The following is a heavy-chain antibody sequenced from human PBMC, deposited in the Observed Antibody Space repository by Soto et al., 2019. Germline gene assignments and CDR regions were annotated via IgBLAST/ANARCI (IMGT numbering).Heavy chain of an antibody. Sequence: GQLVQSGAEVKKPGSSVNVSCKASGGTLSTYGISWVRQASGQGLEWMGGVVPIFGSINLAQKFRGRLSITPDKSTKTVYMEPGSLTSEDTAVYYCASRERLDAFDIWGQGTTVTVSS. CDR2: VVPIFGSI. J-gene: IGHJ3*02. D-gene: IGHD1-26*01. V-gene: IGHV1-69*06. CDR1: GGTLSTYG. CDR3: ASRERLDAFDI.